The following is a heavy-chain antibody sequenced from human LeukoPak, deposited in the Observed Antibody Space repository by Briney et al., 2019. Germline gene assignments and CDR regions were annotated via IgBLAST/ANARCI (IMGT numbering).Heavy chain of an antibody. CDR1: GGSISSGGYY. V-gene: IGHV4-31*03. CDR3: AGFYDSSAYYGAFDI. CDR2: IYYSGST. D-gene: IGHD3-22*01. Sequence: PSETLSLTCTVSGGSISSGGYYWSWIRQHPGKGLEWIGYIYYSGSTYYNPSLKSRVTISVDTSKNQFSLKLSSVTAADTAVYYCAGFYDSSAYYGAFDIWGQGTMVTVSS. J-gene: IGHJ3*02.